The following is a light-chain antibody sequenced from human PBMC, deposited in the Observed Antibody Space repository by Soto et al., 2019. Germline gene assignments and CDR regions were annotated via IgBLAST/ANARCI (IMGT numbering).Light chain of an antibody. CDR2: AAS. CDR3: QHYLNYPIT. CDR1: QGISSY. J-gene: IGKJ5*01. V-gene: IGKV1-9*01. Sequence: DIQLTQSPSFLSASVGDRVTITCRASQGISSYLAWYQQKPGKAPKLLIYAASTLQSGVPSRFSGSGSRTDFTLTITHLQSEDFATYYCQHYLNYPITFGQGTRLEIK.